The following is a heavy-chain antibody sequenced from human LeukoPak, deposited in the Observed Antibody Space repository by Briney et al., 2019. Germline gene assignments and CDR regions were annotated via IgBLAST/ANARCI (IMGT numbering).Heavy chain of an antibody. V-gene: IGHV1-46*01. CDR2: INPSGGNT. Sequence: ASVTVSCTASGYTFTGYYMHWVRQAPGQGLEWMGIINPSGGNTNYAQKFQGRITMTRDTSTNTVYMELSSLRSEDTAVYFCARDQGLTGYFDYWGQGTLVTVSS. CDR3: ARDQGLTGYFDY. J-gene: IGHJ4*02. D-gene: IGHD3-9*01. CDR1: GYTFTGYY.